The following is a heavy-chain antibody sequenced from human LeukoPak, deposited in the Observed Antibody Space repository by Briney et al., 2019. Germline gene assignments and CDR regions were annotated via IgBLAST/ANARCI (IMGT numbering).Heavy chain of an antibody. Sequence: SETLSLTCTVSGGSISSYQWSWIRQPPGKGLEWIGYISYSGFTNYNPSLKSRVTISLDTSKNQFSLKLTSVTAADTAVYYCAGHHPRNTVDFWGQGTLITVSS. V-gene: IGHV4-59*08. D-gene: IGHD2-8*02. CDR2: ISYSGFT. CDR3: AGHHPRNTVDF. J-gene: IGHJ4*02. CDR1: GGSISSYQ.